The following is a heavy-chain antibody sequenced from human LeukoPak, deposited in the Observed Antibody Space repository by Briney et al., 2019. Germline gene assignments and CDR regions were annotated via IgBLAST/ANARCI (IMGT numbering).Heavy chain of an antibody. CDR1: GFTFSNYG. CDR2: ISGSGDST. V-gene: IGHV3-23*01. Sequence: GGSLRLSCVGSGFTFSNYGMIWVRQAPGKGLEWVSSISGSGDSTYYADSVKGRFTISRDNSKNTLHLQMNSLRAEDTAIYYCAKGPHQHSSSPFDYWGQGTLVTVSS. CDR3: AKGPHQHSSSPFDY. J-gene: IGHJ4*02. D-gene: IGHD6-13*01.